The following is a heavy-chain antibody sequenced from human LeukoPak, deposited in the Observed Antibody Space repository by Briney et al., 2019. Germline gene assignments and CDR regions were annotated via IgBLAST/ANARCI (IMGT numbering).Heavy chain of an antibody. CDR2: ISGGGGNT. D-gene: IGHD1-26*01. Sequence: GGSLRLSCAASGFTFSSYAMSWVRQAPGKGLEWVSGISGGGGNTYYADSVKGRFSISRDDPKNTLYLQMNSLRAEDTAVYYCARAGSIRFDYWGQGILVTVSS. CDR1: GFTFSSYA. CDR3: ARAGSIRFDY. V-gene: IGHV3-23*01. J-gene: IGHJ4*02.